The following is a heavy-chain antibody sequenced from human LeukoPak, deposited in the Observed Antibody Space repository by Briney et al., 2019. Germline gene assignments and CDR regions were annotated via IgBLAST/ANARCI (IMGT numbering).Heavy chain of an antibody. CDR2: ISGHNGNT. CDR1: GYTFSNYG. CDR3: ARDKASTYSSSWYVPFDY. D-gene: IGHD6-13*01. Sequence: ASVKVSCTASGYTFSNYGISWVRQAPGHGLEWMGWISGHNGNTNYAQKVQGRATMTTDTSTSTAYMELRSLRSDDTAVYYCARDKASTYSSSWYVPFDYWGQGTLVTVSS. J-gene: IGHJ4*02. V-gene: IGHV1-18*01.